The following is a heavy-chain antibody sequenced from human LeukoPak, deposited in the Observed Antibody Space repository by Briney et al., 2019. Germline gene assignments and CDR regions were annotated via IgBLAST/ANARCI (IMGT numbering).Heavy chain of an antibody. CDR3: AKDKGWGYSTYDYYGMDV. V-gene: IGHV3-23*01. J-gene: IGHJ6*02. CDR1: GFTFSNYA. D-gene: IGHD1-26*01. Sequence: PGGSLRLSCAASGFTFSNYAMSWVRQAPGKGLEWVSGISGSGGSTYYADSVKGRFAISRDNSKNTLYLQMNSLRAEDTAVYYCAKDKGWGYSTYDYYGMDVWAKGPRSPSP. CDR2: ISGSGGST.